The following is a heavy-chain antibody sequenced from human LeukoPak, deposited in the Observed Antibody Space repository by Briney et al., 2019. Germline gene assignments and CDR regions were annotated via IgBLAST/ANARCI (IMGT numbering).Heavy chain of an antibody. V-gene: IGHV3-49*04. Sequence: PGGSLRLSCTASGFTFGDYAMSWVRQAPGKGLEWVGFIRSKAYGGTTEYAASVKGRFTISRDDSKSIAYLQMNSLKTEDTAVYYCTRENMVRGVIRYFDYWGQGTLVTVSS. CDR1: GFTFGDYA. CDR2: IRSKAYGGTT. J-gene: IGHJ4*02. D-gene: IGHD3-10*01. CDR3: TRENMVRGVIRYFDY.